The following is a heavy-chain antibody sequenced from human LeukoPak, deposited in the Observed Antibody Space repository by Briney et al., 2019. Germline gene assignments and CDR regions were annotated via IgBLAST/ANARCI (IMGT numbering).Heavy chain of an antibody. CDR1: GFTFSSYG. CDR3: AKCSASCYILEYFQH. D-gene: IGHD2-2*02. Sequence: GGSLRLSCAASGFTFSSYGMHWVRQAPGKGLEWVAVISYDGSNKYYADSVKGRFTISRDNSKNTLYLQMNSLRAEDTAVYYCAKCSASCYILEYFQHWGQGTLVTVSS. V-gene: IGHV3-30*18. CDR2: ISYDGSNK. J-gene: IGHJ1*01.